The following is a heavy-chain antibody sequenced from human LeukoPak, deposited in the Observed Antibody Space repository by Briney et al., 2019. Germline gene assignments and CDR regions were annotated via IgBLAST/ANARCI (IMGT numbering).Heavy chain of an antibody. CDR2: ISAYNGNT. J-gene: IGHJ3*02. D-gene: IGHD3-22*01. V-gene: IGHV1-18*01. CDR1: GYTFTNYG. CDR3: ARDYDPDMYYYDSSGYSGNAFDI. Sequence: ASVKVSCKASGYTFTNYGMSWVRQAPGQGLEWMGWISAYNGNTKYAQKVQGRVTMSTDTSTSTAYMEMRSLRSDDTAVYYCARDYDPDMYYYDSSGYSGNAFDIWGQGTMVTVSS.